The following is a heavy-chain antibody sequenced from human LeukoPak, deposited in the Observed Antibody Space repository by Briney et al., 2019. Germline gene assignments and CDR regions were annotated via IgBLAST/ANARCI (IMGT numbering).Heavy chain of an antibody. CDR2: INSDGSST. J-gene: IGHJ4*02. CDR1: GLTFSTYW. Sequence: PGGSLRLSCAASGLTFSTYWMHWVRQAPGKGLVWVSRINSDGSSTSYADSVKGRVTISRDNAKNTLYLQMNSPRAEDTAVYYCAGDGGLERYFDYWGQGTLVTVSS. D-gene: IGHD1-1*01. CDR3: AGDGGLERYFDY. V-gene: IGHV3-74*01.